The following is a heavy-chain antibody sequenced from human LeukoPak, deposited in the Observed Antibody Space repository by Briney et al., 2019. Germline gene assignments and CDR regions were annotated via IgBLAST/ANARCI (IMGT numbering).Heavy chain of an antibody. J-gene: IGHJ6*02. CDR2: ISSSGSTI. CDR1: GFTFSSYE. Sequence: HAGGSLRLSCAASGFTFSSYEMNWFRQAPGKGLEWVSCISSSGSTIYYADSVKGRFTISRDNAKNSLYLQMNSLRAEDTAVYYCAKGDIVVVPAAINHNYYYYGMDVWGQGTTVTVSS. V-gene: IGHV3-48*03. D-gene: IGHD2-2*01. CDR3: AKGDIVVVPAAINHNYYYYGMDV.